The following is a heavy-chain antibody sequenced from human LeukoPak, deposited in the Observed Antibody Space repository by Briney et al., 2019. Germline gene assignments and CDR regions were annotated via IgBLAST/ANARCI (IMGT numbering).Heavy chain of an antibody. D-gene: IGHD4-17*01. CDR3: ARHPPGYYGELPFDY. J-gene: IGHJ4*02. Sequence: SETLSLTCTLSGGSISSYYWSWIRQPPGKGLEWIGYIYYSGSTNYNPSLKSRVTISVDTSKNQFSLKLSSVTAADTAVYYCARHPPGYYGELPFDYWGQGTLVTVSS. CDR1: GGSISSYY. CDR2: IYYSGST. V-gene: IGHV4-59*08.